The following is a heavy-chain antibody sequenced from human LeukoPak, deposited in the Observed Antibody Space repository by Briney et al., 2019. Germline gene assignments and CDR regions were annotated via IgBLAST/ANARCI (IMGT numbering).Heavy chain of an antibody. Sequence: SETLSLTCIASGGSISSSSHYWGWIRQPPGKGLEWIGSIYDSGSTYYNPSLKSRVTISVDTSKNQFSLKLNSVTAADTAMYYCQSRFLEWLLDYWGQGTLVTVSS. J-gene: IGHJ4*02. V-gene: IGHV4-39*01. CDR3: QSRFLEWLLDY. CDR1: GGSISSSSHY. CDR2: IYDSGST. D-gene: IGHD3-3*01.